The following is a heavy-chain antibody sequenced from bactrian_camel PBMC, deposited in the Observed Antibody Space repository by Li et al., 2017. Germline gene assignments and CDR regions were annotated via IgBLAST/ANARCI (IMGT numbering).Heavy chain of an antibody. Sequence: VQLVESGGGSVRAGGSLRLSCAASGLPDSSNCMGWFRQASGREREGVAAIERDGKTIYADSVRGRFTISQDYAENTLYLQMNSLEPEDTAMYYCVADCDFRFGGSWIVDDYPDWGQGTQVTVS. D-gene: IGHD2*01. J-gene: IGHJ4*01. CDR2: IERDGKT. V-gene: IGHV3S67*01. CDR1: GLPDSSNC. CDR3: VADCDFRFGGSWIVDDYPD.